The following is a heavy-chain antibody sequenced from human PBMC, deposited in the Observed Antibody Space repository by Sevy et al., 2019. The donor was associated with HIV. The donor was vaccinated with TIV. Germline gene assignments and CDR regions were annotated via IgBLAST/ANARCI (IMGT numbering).Heavy chain of an antibody. CDR1: GLTFTYAW. D-gene: IGHD2-8*01. Sequence: GGALRLSCAVSGLTFTYAWMSWVRQAPGKGLEWVGRIKSKVDGGTTDYGAPVKDRFTISRDDSKNTLYMQMNSLKNEDTAVYYCATDPIIVLMVTDGMDVWGQGTTVTVSS. CDR3: ATDPIIVLMVTDGMDV. J-gene: IGHJ6*02. V-gene: IGHV3-15*01. CDR2: IKSKVDGGTT.